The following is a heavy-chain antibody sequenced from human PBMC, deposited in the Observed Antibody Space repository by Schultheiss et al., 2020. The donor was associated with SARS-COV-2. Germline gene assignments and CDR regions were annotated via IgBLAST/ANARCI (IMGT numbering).Heavy chain of an antibody. CDR1: GGSVSSGSYY. CDR3: ARGDYGDY. CDR2: INHSGST. V-gene: IGHV4-61*01. Sequence: SETLSLTCTVSGGSVSSGSYYWSWIRQPPGKGLEWIGEINHSGSTNYNPSLKSRVTISVDTSKNQFSLKLSSVTAADTAVYYCARGDYGDYWGQGTLVTVSS. D-gene: IGHD3-16*01. J-gene: IGHJ4*02.